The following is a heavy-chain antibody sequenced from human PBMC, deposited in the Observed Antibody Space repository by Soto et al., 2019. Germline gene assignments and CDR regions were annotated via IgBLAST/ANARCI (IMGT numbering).Heavy chain of an antibody. D-gene: IGHD6-13*01. CDR1: DDSISSFY. CDR3: ARVSGSSSWYWFDP. CDR2: VHYSGST. J-gene: IGHJ5*02. V-gene: IGHV4-59*01. Sequence: SETLSLTCTVSDDSISSFYWSWIRQPPGKGLEWIGYVHYSGSTNYNPSLKSRVTISIDTSKNQFSLKLSSVTAADTAVYYCARVSGSSSWYWFDPWGQGTLVTVS.